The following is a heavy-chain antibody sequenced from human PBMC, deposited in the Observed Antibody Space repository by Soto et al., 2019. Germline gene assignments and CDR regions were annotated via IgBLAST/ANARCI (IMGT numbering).Heavy chain of an antibody. V-gene: IGHV1-69*13. Sequence: GASVKVSCKASGGTFSSYAISWVRQAPGQGLEWMGGIIPIFGTANYAQKFQGRVTITADESTSTAYMELSSLRSEDTAVYYCARDYVVRGVITDYYYYYGMDVWGQGTAVTVSS. CDR1: GGTFSSYA. J-gene: IGHJ6*02. D-gene: IGHD3-10*01. CDR2: IIPIFGTA. CDR3: ARDYVVRGVITDYYYYYGMDV.